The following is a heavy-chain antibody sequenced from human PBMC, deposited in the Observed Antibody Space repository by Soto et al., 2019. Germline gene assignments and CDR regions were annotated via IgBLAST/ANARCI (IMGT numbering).Heavy chain of an antibody. CDR3: ARGTPDYYDSSGYYSN. V-gene: IGHV4-30-4*01. CDR1: GGSISSGDYY. J-gene: IGHJ4*02. CDR2: IYYSGST. D-gene: IGHD3-22*01. Sequence: PSETLSLTCTVSGGSISSGDYYWSWIRQPPGKGLEWIGYIYYSGSTYYNPSLKSRVTISVDTSKNQFSLKLSSVTAADTAVYYCARGTPDYYDSSGYYSNWGQGTLVTVSS.